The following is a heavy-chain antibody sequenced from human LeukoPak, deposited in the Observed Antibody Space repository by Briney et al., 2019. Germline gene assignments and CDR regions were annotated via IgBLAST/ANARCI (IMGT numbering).Heavy chain of an antibody. Sequence: PAETRSLTCAVSGGSISSGGYSWSWIRQPRGKGLEWIGYIYHSGSTYYNPSLKSRVTISVDRSKNQFSLKLSSVTAADTAVYYCARYGTTVTDSFDYWGQGTLVTVSS. V-gene: IGHV4-30-2*01. CDR1: GGSISSGGYS. J-gene: IGHJ4*02. CDR2: IYHSGST. CDR3: ARYGTTVTDSFDY. D-gene: IGHD4-17*01.